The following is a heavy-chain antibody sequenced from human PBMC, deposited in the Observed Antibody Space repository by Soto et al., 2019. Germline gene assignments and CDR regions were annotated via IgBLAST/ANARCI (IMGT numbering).Heavy chain of an antibody. CDR3: ARDSVVRGFYNWFDP. Sequence: QVQLVESGGGVVQPGRSPRLSCAASGFTFSSYGMHWVRQAPGKGLEWVAVIWYDGSNKYYADSVKGRFTISRDNSKNTLYLQMNSLRAEDTAVYYCARDSVVRGFYNWFDPWGQGTLVTVSS. J-gene: IGHJ5*02. V-gene: IGHV3-33*01. CDR1: GFTFSSYG. CDR2: IWYDGSNK. D-gene: IGHD3-10*01.